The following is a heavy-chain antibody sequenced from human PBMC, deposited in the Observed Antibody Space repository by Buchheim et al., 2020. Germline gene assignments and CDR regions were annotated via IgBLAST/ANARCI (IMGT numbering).Heavy chain of an antibody. CDR1: GFTVNNKY. J-gene: IGHJ4*02. CDR2: IHGGGAT. CDR3: ASRPDGDYPSFDF. V-gene: IGHV3-66*01. D-gene: IGHD4-17*01. Sequence: EVHLVESGGDLVQPGESLRLSCAASGFTVNNKYMTWVRQAPGKGLECVSIIHGGGATYYAESVKGSFTISRDNSRNILCLHMNSLRVEDTAVYYCASRPDGDYPSFDFWGLGTL.